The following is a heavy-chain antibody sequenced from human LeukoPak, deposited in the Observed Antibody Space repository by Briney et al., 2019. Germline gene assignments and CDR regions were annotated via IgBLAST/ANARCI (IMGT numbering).Heavy chain of an antibody. CDR2: IYYSGST. V-gene: IGHV4-39*01. D-gene: IGHD6-13*01. Sequence: SETLSLTCTVSGGSISSSSYYWGWIRQPPGKGLEWIGSIYYSGSTYYNPSLKSRVTISVDTSKNQLSLKLSSVTAADTAVYYCARQLAAAGTGDYWGQGTLVTVSS. J-gene: IGHJ4*02. CDR1: GGSISSSSYY. CDR3: ARQLAAAGTGDY.